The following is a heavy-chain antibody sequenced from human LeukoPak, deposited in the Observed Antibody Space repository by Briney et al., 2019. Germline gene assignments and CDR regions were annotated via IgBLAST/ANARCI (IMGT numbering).Heavy chain of an antibody. CDR1: GFTFSSYS. J-gene: IGHJ6*02. CDR2: INKSSSDI. D-gene: IGHD1-1*01. CDR3: ARDPGRLDRGNDYYYGMDV. V-gene: IGHV3-21*05. Sequence: GSLRLSCAASGFTFSSYSMNWVRQAPGKGLEWLSYINKSSSDIYYADSVKGRFTISRDNAKNSLYLQMNSLRDEDTAVYYCARDPGRLDRGNDYYYGMDVWGQGTTVTVSS.